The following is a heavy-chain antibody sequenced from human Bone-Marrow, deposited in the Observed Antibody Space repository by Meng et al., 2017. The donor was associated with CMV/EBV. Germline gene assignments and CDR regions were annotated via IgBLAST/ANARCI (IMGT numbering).Heavy chain of an antibody. Sequence: ASVKVSCKASGYTFTSYGISWVRQAPGQGLEWMGWISAYNGNTNYAQKLQGRVTMTTDTSISTAYMELSSLRSEDTAVYYCARARGAVDTAMVMDYWGQGTRVTVSS. J-gene: IGHJ4*02. V-gene: IGHV1-18*01. D-gene: IGHD5-18*01. CDR1: GYTFTSYG. CDR2: ISAYNGNT. CDR3: ARARGAVDTAMVMDY.